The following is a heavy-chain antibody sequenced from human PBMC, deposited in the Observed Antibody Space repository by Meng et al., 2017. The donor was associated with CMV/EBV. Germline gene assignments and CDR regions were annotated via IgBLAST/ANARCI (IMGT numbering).Heavy chain of an antibody. CDR3: TTSNRYNWNYGGYGMDV. V-gene: IGHV1-69*02. CDR1: GGTFSSYT. Sequence: SVKVSCKASGGTFSSYTISWVRQAPGQGLEWMGRITPILGIANYAQKFQGRVTITADKSTSTAYMELSSLRSEDTAVYYCTTSNRYNWNYGGYGMDVWGQGTTVTVSS. CDR2: ITPILGIA. J-gene: IGHJ6*02. D-gene: IGHD1-7*01.